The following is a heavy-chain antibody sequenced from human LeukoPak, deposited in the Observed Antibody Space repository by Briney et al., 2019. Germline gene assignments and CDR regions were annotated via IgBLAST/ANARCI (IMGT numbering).Heavy chain of an antibody. Sequence: GGSLRLSCAASGFTFSTFSMSWVRQAPGKGLEWVSSISGGGESTDYADSVKGRFTIARDNSRDTLFLQMNSLRAEDTAVYYCAKKPDYDFWSGYENYFDYWGQGTLVPVSS. CDR1: GFTFSTFS. CDR3: AKKPDYDFWSGYENYFDY. J-gene: IGHJ4*02. V-gene: IGHV3-23*01. CDR2: ISGGGEST. D-gene: IGHD3-3*01.